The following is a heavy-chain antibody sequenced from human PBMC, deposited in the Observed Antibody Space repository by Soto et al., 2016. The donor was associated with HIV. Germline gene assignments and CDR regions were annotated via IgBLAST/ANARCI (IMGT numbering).Heavy chain of an antibody. Sequence: EVQLVESGGGLVQPGGSLRLSCAVSGFTFSTYWMHWVRQAPGKGLMWVARINADGSSTSYADSVKGRFTVSRDNAKNTLYLQMNSLRAEDTAVYYCARDRSFWTGSLYYWGQGTLVTV. J-gene: IGHJ4*02. CDR3: ARDRSFWTGSLYY. CDR1: GFTFSTYW. V-gene: IGHV3-74*01. D-gene: IGHD3-3*01. CDR2: INADGSST.